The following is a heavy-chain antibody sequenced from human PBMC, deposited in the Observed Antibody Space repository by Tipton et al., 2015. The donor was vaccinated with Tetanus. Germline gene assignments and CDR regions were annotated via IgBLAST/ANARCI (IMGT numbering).Heavy chain of an antibody. Sequence: SLRLSCEASGFMFSAFTMHWVRQAPGKGLEWVSSISSSSTYIYSADSVKGRFTISRDNAKNSLYLQMNSLRAEDTALYYCAKGTGYYGMDVWGQGITVTVSS. CDR2: ISSSSTYI. V-gene: IGHV3-21*04. CDR3: AKGTGYYGMDV. CDR1: GFMFSAFT. D-gene: IGHD2-8*02. J-gene: IGHJ6*02.